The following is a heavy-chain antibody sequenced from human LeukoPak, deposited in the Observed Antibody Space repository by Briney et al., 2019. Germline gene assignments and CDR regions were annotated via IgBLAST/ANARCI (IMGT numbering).Heavy chain of an antibody. J-gene: IGHJ4*02. Sequence: PGGSLRLSCAASGFTFSSYAMSWVRQAPGKGLEWVSVISNSGGSTFYADSVKGRFTISRDNSKNTLYLQTNSLRAEDTAVYYCAKRASGSGTSLYYFDYWGQGTLVTVSS. V-gene: IGHV3-23*01. CDR1: GFTFSSYA. D-gene: IGHD3-10*01. CDR3: AKRASGSGTSLYYFDY. CDR2: ISNSGGST.